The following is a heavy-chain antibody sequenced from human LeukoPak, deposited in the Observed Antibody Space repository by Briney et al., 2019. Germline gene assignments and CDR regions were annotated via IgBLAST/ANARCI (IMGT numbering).Heavy chain of an antibody. CDR1: GFTFSSYG. CDR2: ISYDGSNK. CDR3: ARVASPLYGYSAYFDY. V-gene: IGHV3-30*03. J-gene: IGHJ4*02. Sequence: PGRSLRLSCAASGFTFSSYGMHWVRQAPGKGLEWVAVISYDGSNKYYADSVKGRFTISRDNSKNTLYLQMNSLRAEDTAVYYCARVASPLYGYSAYFDYWGQGTLVTVSS. D-gene: IGHD5-18*01.